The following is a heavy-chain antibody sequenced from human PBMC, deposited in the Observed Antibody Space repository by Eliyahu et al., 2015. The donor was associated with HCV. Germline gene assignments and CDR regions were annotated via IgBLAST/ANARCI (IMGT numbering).Heavy chain of an antibody. CDR3: ARQYYYDSSGYYAAFDI. Sequence: QVQLVQSGAEVKKPGSSVKVSCKASGGTFSSYAISWVRQAPGQGLEWMGGIIPIFGTANYAQKFQGRVTITADESTSTAYMELSSLRSEDTAVYYCARQYYYDSSGYYAAFDIWGQGTMVTVSS. J-gene: IGHJ3*02. CDR2: IIPIFGTA. V-gene: IGHV1-69*01. CDR1: GGTFSSYA. D-gene: IGHD3-22*01.